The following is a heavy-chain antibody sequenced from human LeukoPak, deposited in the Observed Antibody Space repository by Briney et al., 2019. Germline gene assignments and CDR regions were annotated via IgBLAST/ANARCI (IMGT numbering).Heavy chain of an antibody. CDR2: INGDGSTT. CDR3: GSDTVLGY. CDR1: GFTFSSYW. J-gene: IGHJ4*02. Sequence: PGGSLRLSCAASGFTFSSYWMHWVRQAPGKGLVWVSRINGDGSTTFYADSVKGRFTISRDNAKNTVYLQMNSLRVDDTAVYYCGSDTVLGYWGQGTLVTASS. D-gene: IGHD5-18*01. V-gene: IGHV3-74*01.